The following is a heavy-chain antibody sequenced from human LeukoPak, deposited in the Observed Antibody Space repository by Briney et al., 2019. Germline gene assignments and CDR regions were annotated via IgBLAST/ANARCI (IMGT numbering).Heavy chain of an antibody. CDR2: ISASSNFI. CDR1: GFTFSSYS. Sequence: GGSLRLSCVVSGFTFSSYSMSWVRQAPGKGLEWVSSISASSNFISYADSVKGRFTISRDNAKKSLYLQMNSVRAEDTAVYYCARDPGYSSGWFDYWGQGTLVTVSS. V-gene: IGHV3-21*01. J-gene: IGHJ4*02. CDR3: ARDPGYSSGWFDY. D-gene: IGHD6-19*01.